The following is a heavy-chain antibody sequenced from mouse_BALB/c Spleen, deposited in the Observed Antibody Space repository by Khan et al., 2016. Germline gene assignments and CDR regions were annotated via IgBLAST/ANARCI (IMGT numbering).Heavy chain of an antibody. Sequence: VQLKESGPGLVKPSQSLSLTCTVTGYSITSDYVWNWIRQFPGDNLEWLGFISYSGSTIYNPSLKSRISITRDTSKNQFFLQLNSVTTDDTGTYYCAVIHYYGYFDYWGQGTTLTVSS. D-gene: IGHD1-2*01. V-gene: IGHV3-2*02. CDR1: GYSITSDYV. CDR2: ISYSGST. CDR3: AVIHYYGYFDY. J-gene: IGHJ2*01.